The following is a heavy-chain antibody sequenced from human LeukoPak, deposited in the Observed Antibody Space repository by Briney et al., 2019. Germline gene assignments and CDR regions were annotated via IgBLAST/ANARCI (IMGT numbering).Heavy chain of an antibody. CDR1: VFTFSNFG. CDR2: ISASGGNT. D-gene: IGHD6-13*01. V-gene: IGHV3-23*01. J-gene: IGHJ4*02. CDR3: AKDILYTPAAAGYFDY. Sequence: GGSLRLSCAASVFTFSNFGMSWVRQAPGKGLEWVSGISASGGNTYYADSVKGRFTISRDNSKNTLYLQMNSLRAEDTAVYYCAKDILYTPAAAGYFDYWGQGTLVTVSS.